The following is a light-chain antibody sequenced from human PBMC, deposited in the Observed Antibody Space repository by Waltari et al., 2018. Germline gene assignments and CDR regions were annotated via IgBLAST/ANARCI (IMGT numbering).Light chain of an antibody. Sequence: DIVMTQSPDSLAVSLGERATINCTSSQSVLYSSNNKNYLAWYQQKPGQPPKLLIYWASTRESGVPDRFSGSGSGTDFTLTISSLQADDVAVYYCQQCYSSPFSFGQGTKLEIK. CDR2: WAS. V-gene: IGKV4-1*01. J-gene: IGKJ2*03. CDR1: QSVLYSSNNKNY. CDR3: QQCYSSPFS.